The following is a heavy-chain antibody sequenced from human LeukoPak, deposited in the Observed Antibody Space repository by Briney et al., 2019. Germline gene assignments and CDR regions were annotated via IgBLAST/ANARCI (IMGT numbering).Heavy chain of an antibody. CDR3: ARDKGRFLEWLLLGDSPIDP. CDR2: ISAYNGNT. J-gene: IGHJ5*02. CDR1: GYTFTSYG. Sequence: ASVKVSCKASGYTFTSYGISWVRQAPGQGLEWMGWISAYNGNTNYARKLQGRVTMSTDTSTSTAYMELRSLRSDDTAVYYCARDKGRFLEWLLLGDSPIDPWGQGTLVTVSS. V-gene: IGHV1-18*01. D-gene: IGHD3-3*01.